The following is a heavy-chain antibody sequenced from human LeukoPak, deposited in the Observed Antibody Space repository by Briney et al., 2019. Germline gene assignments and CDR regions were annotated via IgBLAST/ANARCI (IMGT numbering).Heavy chain of an antibody. J-gene: IGHJ5*02. Sequence: SETLSLTCTVSGGSISSSSYYWGWIRQPPGKGLEWIGSIYYSGSTYYNPSLKSRVTISVDTSKNQFSLKLSSVTAADTAVYSCARDHRIVVPATAPHNWFDPWGQGTLVTVSS. D-gene: IGHD2-2*01. CDR3: ARDHRIVVPATAPHNWFDP. CDR2: IYYSGST. V-gene: IGHV4-39*07. CDR1: GGSISSSSYY.